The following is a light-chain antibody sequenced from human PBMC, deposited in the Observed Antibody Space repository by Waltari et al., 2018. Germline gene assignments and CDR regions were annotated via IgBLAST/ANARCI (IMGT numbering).Light chain of an antibody. Sequence: DIQLTQSPSSLSASVGDRVTITCRANQRIDTHLNLYQQKPGKAPQLLIYGASTLQSGVPSRFSGSGSGAEFTLTISSLQPEDIATFSCQESYSTLYTFGQGTKVEIK. J-gene: IGKJ2*01. V-gene: IGKV1-39*01. CDR2: GAS. CDR3: QESYSTLYT. CDR1: QRIDTH.